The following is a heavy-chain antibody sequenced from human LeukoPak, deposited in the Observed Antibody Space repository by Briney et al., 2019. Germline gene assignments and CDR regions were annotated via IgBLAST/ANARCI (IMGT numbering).Heavy chain of an antibody. CDR2: ISAYNGNT. CDR1: GYTFTGYY. D-gene: IGHD3-22*01. CDR3: ARGSSGYYRILDV. J-gene: IGHJ6*04. V-gene: IGHV1-18*04. Sequence: ASVKVSCKASGYTFTGYYMHWVRQAPGQGLEWMGWISAYNGNTNYAQKLQGRVTMTTDTSTSTAYMELRSLRSDDTAVYYCARGSSGYYRILDVWGKGTTVTVSS.